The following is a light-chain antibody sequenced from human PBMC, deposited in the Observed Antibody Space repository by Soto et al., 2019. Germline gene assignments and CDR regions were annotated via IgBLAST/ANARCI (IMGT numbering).Light chain of an antibody. J-gene: IGKJ2*01. V-gene: IGKV1-27*01. CDR1: QGLSNY. Sequence: DIQMTQSPSSLSASVGDRVTIACRASQGLSNYLAWYQQKPGKVPKLLIYAASTLQSGVPSRFSGSGSGTEFTLTISSLQPEDVATYYCQQYNSAPYTFGQGTKLEIK. CDR2: AAS. CDR3: QQYNSAPYT.